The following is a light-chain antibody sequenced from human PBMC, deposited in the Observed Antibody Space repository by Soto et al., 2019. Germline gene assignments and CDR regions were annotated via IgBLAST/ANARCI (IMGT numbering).Light chain of an antibody. CDR2: WAS. J-gene: IGKJ2*01. Sequence: DIVMTQSPDSLAVSLGERATINCKSSQSVLYSSNNKNYLAWYQQRPGQPPKLLIYWASTRESGVPDRFSGSGSGTYFTLTITSLQAEDVALYYCQQYESTPPTFGHGTKLEIK. V-gene: IGKV4-1*01. CDR1: QSVLYSSNNKNY. CDR3: QQYESTPPT.